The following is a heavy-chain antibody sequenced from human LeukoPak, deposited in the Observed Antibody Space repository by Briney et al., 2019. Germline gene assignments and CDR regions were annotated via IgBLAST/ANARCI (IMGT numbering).Heavy chain of an antibody. CDR3: AKDLFSSGSYHAIIDY. CDR1: GYTFSTHA. CDR2: ITGSGSGT. V-gene: IGHV3-23*01. Sequence: GGSLRLSCAASGYTFSTHAMSWVRQAPGKGLEWVSGITGSGSGTYYADSVKGRFTISRDNSKNTVYVQMSSLRAEDTAVYYCAKDLFSSGSYHAIIDYWGQGTLVTVSS. D-gene: IGHD1-26*01. J-gene: IGHJ4*02.